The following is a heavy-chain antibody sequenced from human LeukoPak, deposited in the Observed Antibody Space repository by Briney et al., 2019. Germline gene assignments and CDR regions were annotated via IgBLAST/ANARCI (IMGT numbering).Heavy chain of an antibody. CDR1: GYTFTSYA. Sequence: ASVEVSCKASGYTFTSYAMHWVRQAPGQRLEGMGWINAGNGNTKYSQKFQGRVTITRDTSASTAYMELSSLRSEDTAVYYCARGISDYYDSSGYRYWGQGTLVTVSS. D-gene: IGHD3-22*01. V-gene: IGHV1-3*01. CDR2: INAGNGNT. J-gene: IGHJ4*02. CDR3: ARGISDYYDSSGYRY.